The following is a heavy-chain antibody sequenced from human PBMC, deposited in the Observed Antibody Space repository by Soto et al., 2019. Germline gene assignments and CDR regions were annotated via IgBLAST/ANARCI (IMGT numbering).Heavy chain of an antibody. CDR3: ARTGPGREKLGGAFDI. CDR2: IYYSGST. CDR1: GGSISTYY. D-gene: IGHD1-26*01. V-gene: IGHV4-59*01. J-gene: IGHJ3*02. Sequence: SETLSLTCTVSGGSISTYYWSWIRQPPGKGLEWIGYIYYSGSTNYNPSLKSRVTISVDTSKNQFSLRLSSVTAADTAVYYCARTGPGREKLGGAFDIWGQGTMVTVSS.